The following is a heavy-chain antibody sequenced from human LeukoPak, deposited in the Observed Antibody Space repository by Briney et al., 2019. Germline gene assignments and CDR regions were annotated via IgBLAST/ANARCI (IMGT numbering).Heavy chain of an antibody. CDR2: MSYNGQIT. D-gene: IGHD1-1*01. J-gene: IGHJ4*02. CDR3: AKVQLERRELLPNFDS. CDR1: EFTFSSYG. Sequence: GRSLRLSCAASEFTFSSYGMHWVRQAPGKGLEWVAVMSYNGQITYYAYSVKGRFTISRDNSQNMLYLQMNSLRVDDTSVYYCAKVQLERRELLPNFDSWGQGTLVTVSS. V-gene: IGHV3-30*18.